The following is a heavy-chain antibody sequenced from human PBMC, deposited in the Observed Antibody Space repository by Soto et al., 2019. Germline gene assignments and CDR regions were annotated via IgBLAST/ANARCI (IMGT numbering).Heavy chain of an antibody. CDR3: ARGSTTVTTSYYYYGMDV. D-gene: IGHD4-17*01. J-gene: IGHJ6*02. CDR2: IYYSGST. V-gene: IGHV4-39*01. Sequence: SETLSLTCTVSGGSISSSTHYWGWIRQPPGKGLEWIGRIYYSGSTYYNPSLKSRVTISVDTSKNQFSLKLSSVTAADTAVYYCARGSTTVTTSYYYYGMDVWGQGTTVTVSS. CDR1: GGSISSSTHY.